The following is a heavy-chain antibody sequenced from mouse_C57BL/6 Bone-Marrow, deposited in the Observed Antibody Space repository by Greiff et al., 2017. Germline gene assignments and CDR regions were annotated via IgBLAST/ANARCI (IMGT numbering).Heavy chain of an antibody. J-gene: IGHJ2*01. D-gene: IGHD4-1*01. V-gene: IGHV1-54*01. CDR3: ARGGDWAPFDY. CDR2: INPGSGGT. CDR1: GYAFTNYL. Sequence: VQLQESGAELVRPGTSVKVSCKASGYAFTNYLIEWVKQRPGQGLEWIGVINPGSGGTNYNEKFKGKATLTADKSSSTAYMQLSSLTSEDSAVYFCARGGDWAPFDYWGQGTTLTDSS.